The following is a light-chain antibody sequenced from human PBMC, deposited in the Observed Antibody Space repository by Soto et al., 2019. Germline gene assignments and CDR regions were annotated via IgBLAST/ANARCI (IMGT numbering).Light chain of an antibody. CDR2: EVS. Sequence: QSALTQPASVSGSRGQSITISCIGTSSDVGGYNYVAWYRQHPGKAPKLVIYEVSDRPSGVSDRFSGSKSGSTASLTISGLQAEDEADYFCTSFTSSSTQVFGTGTKLTVL. CDR3: TSFTSSSTQV. CDR1: SSDVGGYNY. J-gene: IGLJ1*01. V-gene: IGLV2-14*01.